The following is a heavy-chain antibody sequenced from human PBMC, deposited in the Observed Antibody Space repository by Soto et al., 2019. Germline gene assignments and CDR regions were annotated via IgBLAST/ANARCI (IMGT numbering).Heavy chain of an antibody. Sequence: GGSLRLSCAASGFTFSNYWMSWVRQAPGEGLEWVANINQDGSEKYYVDSVKGRFTISRDNAKNSLYLQMNSLRAEDTVVYYCAKAGPYGMDVWGQGTTVTVSS. CDR3: AKAGPYGMDV. D-gene: IGHD2-8*02. CDR1: GFTFSNYW. J-gene: IGHJ6*02. CDR2: INQDGSEK. V-gene: IGHV3-7*03.